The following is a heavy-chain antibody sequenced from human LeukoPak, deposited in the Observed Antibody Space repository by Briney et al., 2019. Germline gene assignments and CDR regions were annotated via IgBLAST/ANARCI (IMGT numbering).Heavy chain of an antibody. V-gene: IGHV3-73*01. J-gene: IGHJ3*02. CDR3: ARVRIVGATYDAFDI. CDR2: IRSKANSYAT. D-gene: IGHD1-26*01. CDR1: GFTFSGSA. Sequence: GGSLRLSCAASGFTFSGSAMHWVRQASGKGLEWVCRIRSKANSYATAYAASVKGRFTISRDNSKNTLYLQMNTLRAEDTAVYYCARVRIVGATYDAFDIWGQGTMVTVSS.